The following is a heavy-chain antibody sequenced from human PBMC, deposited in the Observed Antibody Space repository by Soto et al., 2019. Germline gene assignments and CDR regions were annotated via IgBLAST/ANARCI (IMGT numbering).Heavy chain of an antibody. Sequence: QDQLVQSGAEVKKPGSSVKVSCKASGGTFSSHTFSWVRQAPGQGLEWMGRISPALGTATYAQKFQGRVPITADESATTVYMELNSLRSEDTAVYYCARPDFGDYWYFDLWGRGTLVTVSS. CDR2: ISPALGTA. CDR3: ARPDFGDYWYFDL. CDR1: GGTFSSHT. J-gene: IGHJ2*01. V-gene: IGHV1-69*08. D-gene: IGHD4-17*01.